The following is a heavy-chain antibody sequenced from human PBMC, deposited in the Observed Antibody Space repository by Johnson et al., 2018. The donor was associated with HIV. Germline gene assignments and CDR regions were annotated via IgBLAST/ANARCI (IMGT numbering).Heavy chain of an antibody. CDR2: LSIGGDT. J-gene: IGHJ3*01. CDR1: GFTFSSYA. D-gene: IGHD6-13*01. CDR3: PKCIWGSSLIDAFDV. V-gene: IGHV3-66*01. Sequence: VQLVESGGGLVQPGGSLRLSCAASGFTFSSYAMSWVRQAPGKGLEWVSVLSIGGDTWYAGSVTGRFAISRATSQNTLDLQMNGLRVEDTAVYYCPKCIWGSSLIDAFDVWGQGTMVTVSS.